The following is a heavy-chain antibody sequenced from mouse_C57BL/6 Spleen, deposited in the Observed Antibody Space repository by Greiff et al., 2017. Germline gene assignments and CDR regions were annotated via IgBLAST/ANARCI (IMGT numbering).Heavy chain of an antibody. J-gene: IGHJ3*01. Sequence: QVQLQQSGPELVKPGASVKISCKASGYPFSSSWMNWVKQRPGKGLEWIGRIYPGDGDTNYNGKFKGKATLTADKSSSTAYMQLSSLTSEDSAVYFCASSGDSSGYVSFAYWGQGTLVTVSA. CDR3: ASSGDSSGYVSFAY. D-gene: IGHD3-2*02. V-gene: IGHV1-82*01. CDR2: IYPGDGDT. CDR1: GYPFSSSW.